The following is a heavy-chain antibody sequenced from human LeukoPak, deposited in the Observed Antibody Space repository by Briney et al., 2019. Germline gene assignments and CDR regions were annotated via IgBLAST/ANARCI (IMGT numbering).Heavy chain of an antibody. CDR1: GFTFSSYW. V-gene: IGHV3-74*01. CDR2: INSDGSST. D-gene: IGHD6-19*01. Sequence: GGSLRLSCAASGFTFSSYWMHWVRQAPGKGLVRVSRINSDGSSTSYADSVKGRFTISRDNAKNTLYLQMNSLRAEDTAVYYCARDSYSSGAHFDYWGQGTLVTVSS. J-gene: IGHJ4*02. CDR3: ARDSYSSGAHFDY.